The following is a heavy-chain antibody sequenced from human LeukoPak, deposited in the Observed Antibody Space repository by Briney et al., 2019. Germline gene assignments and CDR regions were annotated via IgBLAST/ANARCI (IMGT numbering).Heavy chain of an antibody. D-gene: IGHD3-10*01. CDR3: AKELIPTMVRGVMFDYYYYGMDV. J-gene: IGHJ6*02. V-gene: IGHV3-30*18. CDR2: ISYDGSNK. Sequence: PGGSLRLSCAASGFTFSSYGMHWVRQAPGKGLEWVAVISYDGSNKYYADSVKGRFTISRDNSKNTLYLQMNSLRAGDTAVYYCAKELIPTMVRGVMFDYYYYGMDVWGQGTTVTVSS. CDR1: GFTFSSYG.